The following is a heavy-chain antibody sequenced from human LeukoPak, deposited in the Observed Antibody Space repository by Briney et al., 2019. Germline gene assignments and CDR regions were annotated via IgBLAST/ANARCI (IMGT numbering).Heavy chain of an antibody. CDR2: INPNSGGT. J-gene: IGHJ4*02. Sequence: ASVKVSCKASGYTFTGYYMHWVRQAPGQGLEWMGWINPNSGGTNYAQKFQGRVTMTRDTSISTAYKELSRLRSDDTAVYYCARIGYDSSGYASSSVDYWGQGTLVTVSS. CDR1: GYTFTGYY. CDR3: ARIGYDSSGYASSSVDY. D-gene: IGHD3-22*01. V-gene: IGHV1-2*02.